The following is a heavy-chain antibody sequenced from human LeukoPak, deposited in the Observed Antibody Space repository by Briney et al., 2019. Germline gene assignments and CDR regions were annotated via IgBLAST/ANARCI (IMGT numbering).Heavy chain of an antibody. CDR3: ARLYYYDSSGYSI. CDR1: GFTFSSYG. CDR2: ISSSGSTI. Sequence: GGSLRLSCAASGFTFSSYGMHWVRQAPGKGLEWVSYISSSGSTIYYADSVKGRFTISRDNAKNSLYLQMNSLRAEDTAVYYCARLYYYDSSGYSIWGQGTMVTVSS. D-gene: IGHD3-22*01. V-gene: IGHV3-48*04. J-gene: IGHJ3*02.